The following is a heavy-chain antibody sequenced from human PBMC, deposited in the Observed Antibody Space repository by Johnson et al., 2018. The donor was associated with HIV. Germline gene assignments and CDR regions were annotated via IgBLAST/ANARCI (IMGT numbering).Heavy chain of an antibody. Sequence: QVQLVESGGGVVQPGRSLRLSCAASGFTFSSYAMHWVRQPPGKGLEWVAVISYGGNKQYYVDSVEGRFTISRDNSKDTLYLQMNNLTTEDTAVYSCARPRPGIAARPIPGSGAFDIWGQGTMVTVSS. J-gene: IGHJ3*02. CDR3: ARPRPGIAARPIPGSGAFDI. CDR1: GFTFSSYA. D-gene: IGHD6-6*01. CDR2: ISYGGNKQ. V-gene: IGHV3-30-3*01.